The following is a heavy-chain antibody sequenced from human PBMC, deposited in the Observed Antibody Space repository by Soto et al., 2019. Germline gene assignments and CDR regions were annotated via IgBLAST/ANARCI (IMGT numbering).Heavy chain of an antibody. J-gene: IGHJ4*02. CDR2: ISKSDYT. CDR1: GFAFNNYG. Sequence: LRLSCTVSGFAFNNYGINWVRQAPGKGLEWVSSISKSDYTYYSDSVKGRFTISRDNAKNSVSLQMNTLRVEDTAVYYCAREDSIIVPAVSDFWGQGTLVTVSS. V-gene: IGHV3-21*01. CDR3: AREDSIIVPAVSDF. D-gene: IGHD2-2*01.